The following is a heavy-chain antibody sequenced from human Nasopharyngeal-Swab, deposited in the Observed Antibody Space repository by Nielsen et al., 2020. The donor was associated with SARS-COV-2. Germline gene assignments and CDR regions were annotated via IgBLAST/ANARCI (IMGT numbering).Heavy chain of an antibody. CDR2: ISSSSSYT. Sequence: GESLKISCAASGFTFSDYYMSWIRQAPGKGLEWVSYISSSSSYTNYADSVKGRFIISRDNAKNSLYLQMNSLRAEDTAVYYCARGGWLQIITYFDLWGRGTLVTVSS. D-gene: IGHD5-24*01. V-gene: IGHV3-11*06. CDR1: GFTFSDYY. J-gene: IGHJ2*01. CDR3: ARGGWLQIITYFDL.